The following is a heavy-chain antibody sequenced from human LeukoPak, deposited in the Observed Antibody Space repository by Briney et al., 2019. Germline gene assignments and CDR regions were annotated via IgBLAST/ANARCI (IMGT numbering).Heavy chain of an antibody. CDR2: IYHSGST. J-gene: IGHJ5*02. D-gene: IGHD2-21*02. CDR3: ARDPVGDTDL. V-gene: IGHV4-38-2*02. Sequence: SETLSLTCAVSGYSISSGYYWGWIRQPPGKGLEWIGSIYHSGSTYYNPSLKSRVTISVDTSKNQFSLKLSSVTAADTAVYYCARDPVGDTDLGGQGTLVTVSS. CDR1: GYSISSGYY.